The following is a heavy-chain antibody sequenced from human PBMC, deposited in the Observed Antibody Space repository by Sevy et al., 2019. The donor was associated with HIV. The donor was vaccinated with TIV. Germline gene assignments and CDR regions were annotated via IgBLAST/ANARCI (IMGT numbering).Heavy chain of an antibody. CDR2: IWNDGSNK. CDR3: ARGGDFNDRSAKRDFDY. CDR1: GFTFSNYG. V-gene: IGHV3-33*01. J-gene: IGHJ4*01. Sequence: GGSLRLSCAASGFTFSNYGMHWVRQAPGKGLEWVAVIWNDGSNKYYADSVKGRFTISRDNSKNTLYLQMNSLRVEDTAVYFCARGGDFNDRSAKRDFDYWGHRTLVTVSS. D-gene: IGHD3-22*01.